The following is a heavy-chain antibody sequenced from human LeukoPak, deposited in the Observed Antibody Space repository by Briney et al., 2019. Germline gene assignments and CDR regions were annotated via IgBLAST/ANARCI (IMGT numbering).Heavy chain of an antibody. V-gene: IGHV3-30*02. Sequence: GGSLRLSCAATGFTFSSYGMHWVRQAPGKGLEWVSFIRNDASNKYYADSAKGRFTISRDNSKNTLFLQMNSLRAEDTAVYYCARVLRYCSGGNCYSGGLGYMDVWGKGTTVTISS. CDR1: GFTFSSYG. CDR3: ARVLRYCSGGNCYSGGLGYMDV. D-gene: IGHD2-15*01. J-gene: IGHJ6*03. CDR2: IRNDASNK.